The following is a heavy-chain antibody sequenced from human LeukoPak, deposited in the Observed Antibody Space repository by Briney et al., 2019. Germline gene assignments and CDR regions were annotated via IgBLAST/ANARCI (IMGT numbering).Heavy chain of an antibody. CDR1: GGSFSGYY. V-gene: IGHV4-34*01. D-gene: IGHD3-16*02. CDR2: INHSGST. CDR3: ARGASSYDYVWGSYRPFDY. Sequence: PSETLPLTCAVYGGSFSGYYWSWIRQTPGKGLEWIGEINHSGSTNYNPSLKSRVTISVDTSKNQFSLKLSSVTAADTAVYYCARGASSYDYVWGSYRPFDYWGQGTLVTVSS. J-gene: IGHJ4*02.